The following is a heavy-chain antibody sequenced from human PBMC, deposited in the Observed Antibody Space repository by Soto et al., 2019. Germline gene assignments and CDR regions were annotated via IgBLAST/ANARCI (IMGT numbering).Heavy chain of an antibody. Sequence: SETLSLTCAVYGGSFSGYYWSWIRQPPGKGLEWIGEINHSGSTNYNPSLKSRVTISVDTSKNQFSLKLSSVTAADTAVYYCSVPAGRGALPFDYWGQGTLVTVSS. D-gene: IGHD2-2*01. CDR1: GGSFSGYY. J-gene: IGHJ4*02. V-gene: IGHV4-34*01. CDR2: INHSGST. CDR3: SVPAGRGALPFDY.